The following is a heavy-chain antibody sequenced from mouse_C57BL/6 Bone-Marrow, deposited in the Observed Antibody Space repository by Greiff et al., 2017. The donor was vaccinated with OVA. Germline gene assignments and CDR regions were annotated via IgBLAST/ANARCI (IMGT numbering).Heavy chain of an antibody. CDR1: GYTFTSYW. V-gene: IGHV1-69*01. CDR3: AREFYYGSSYGFAY. Sequence: QVQLQQPGAELVMPGASVKLSCKASGYTFTSYWMHWVKQRPGQGLEWIGEIDPSDSYTNYNQKVKGKFTLTVDKYSSTAYMQLSSLTSEDSAVYYCAREFYYGSSYGFAYWGQGTLVTVSA. J-gene: IGHJ3*01. D-gene: IGHD1-1*01. CDR2: IDPSDSYT.